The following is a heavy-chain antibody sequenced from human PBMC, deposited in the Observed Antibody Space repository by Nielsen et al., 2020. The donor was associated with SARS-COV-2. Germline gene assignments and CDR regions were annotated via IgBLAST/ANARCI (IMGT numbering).Heavy chain of an antibody. D-gene: IGHD4-11*01. J-gene: IGHJ4*02. Sequence: SVPVSCKASGYTFTNNYMHWVRQAPRQGLEWMGLINPTHGGTTYAQKFLGTVTMTRDTSTSTVYMELSSLRSDDTALYYCAKDASSYRNYEGPDYWGQGTLVTVSS. CDR2: INPTHGGT. CDR1: GYTFTNNY. V-gene: IGHV1-46*01. CDR3: AKDASSYRNYEGPDY.